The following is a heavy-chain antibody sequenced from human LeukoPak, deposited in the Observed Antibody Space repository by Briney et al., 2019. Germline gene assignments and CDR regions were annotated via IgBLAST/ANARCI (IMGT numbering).Heavy chain of an antibody. CDR2: IHRGGNT. Sequence: GGSLRLSCAASGFTVSGNYMSWVRQAPGKGLEWLSVIHRGGNTYYADSVKGRFTISRDSSKNTLYLQMNSLRAEDTAVYYCAKEFHYYYMDVWGKGTTVTVSS. D-gene: IGHD2-21*01. CDR3: AKEFHYYYMDV. J-gene: IGHJ6*03. V-gene: IGHV3-66*01. CDR1: GFTVSGNY.